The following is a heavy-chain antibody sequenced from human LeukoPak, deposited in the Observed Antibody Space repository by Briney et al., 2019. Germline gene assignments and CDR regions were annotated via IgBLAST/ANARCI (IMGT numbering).Heavy chain of an antibody. CDR3: AKERWLTPYGTASFDY. CDR2: IRYDGSNK. D-gene: IGHD3-22*01. Sequence: PGGSLRLSCAASGFTFSSYAMHWVRQAPGKGLEWVTFIRYDGSNKYYADSVKGRFTISRDNSKNTLYLQMNSLRAEDTAVYYCAKERWLTPYGTASFDYWGQGTLVTVSS. V-gene: IGHV3-30*02. J-gene: IGHJ4*02. CDR1: GFTFSSYA.